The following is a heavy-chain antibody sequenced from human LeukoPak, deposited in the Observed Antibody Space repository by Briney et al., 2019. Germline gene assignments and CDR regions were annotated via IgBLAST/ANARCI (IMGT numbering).Heavy chain of an antibody. V-gene: IGHV3-21*06. D-gene: IGHD2-2*01. CDR1: GLTLSTSG. CDR3: GRCFVLVPAAIPDY. CDR2: IGPTGSDR. J-gene: IGHJ4*02. Sequence: GGSLRLSCAASGLTLSTSGFNCVPDTPGQGVGWGASIGPTGSDRYHADSIKGRFTISRDNANNFLYLQMNSLRAEDTAVYYCGRCFVLVPAAIPDYWGPGTLVTVSS.